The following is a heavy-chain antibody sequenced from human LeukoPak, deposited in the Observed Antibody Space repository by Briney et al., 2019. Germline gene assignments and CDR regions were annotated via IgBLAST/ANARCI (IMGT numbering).Heavy chain of an antibody. Sequence: GASVKVSCKASGYTFTSYGISWVRQAPGQGLEWMGWISACNGNTNYAQKLQGRVTMTTDTSTSTAYMELRSLRSEDTAVYYCATHMVTYDGYYFDHWGQGTLVTVSS. CDR1: GYTFTSYG. V-gene: IGHV1-18*01. D-gene: IGHD2-21*01. J-gene: IGHJ4*02. CDR2: ISACNGNT. CDR3: ATHMVTYDGYYFDH.